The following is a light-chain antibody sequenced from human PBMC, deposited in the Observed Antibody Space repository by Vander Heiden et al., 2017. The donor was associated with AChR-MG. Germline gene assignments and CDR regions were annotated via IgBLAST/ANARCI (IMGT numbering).Light chain of an antibody. CDR3: SSYAGSHILL. V-gene: IGLV2-8*01. CDR2: EVT. CDR1: SSDIGSYNF. Sequence: QSALTQPPSASGSPGPSVTISCTGTSSDIGSYNFVSWYQQHPGKAPRLLIYEVTKRPSGVPDRFSGSKSGYTASLTVSGLQADDEADYHCSSYAGSHILLFGGGTKLTVL. J-gene: IGLJ2*01.